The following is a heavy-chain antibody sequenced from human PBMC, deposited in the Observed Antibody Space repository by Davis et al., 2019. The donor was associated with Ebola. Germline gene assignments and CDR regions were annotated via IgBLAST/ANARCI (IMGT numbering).Heavy chain of an antibody. CDR2: ISYGGRT. CDR1: GASMTSGGYY. Sequence: MPSETLSLTCTVSGASMTSGGYYWTWIRKHPGRGLEWIGYISYGGRTSYNPSLKSRIIIPEDTAKNQFSLKLSSVTAADTAVYYCAISNLWEVDSWGQGTLVTVSS. CDR3: AISNLWEVDS. J-gene: IGHJ4*02. D-gene: IGHD1-26*01. V-gene: IGHV4-31*03.